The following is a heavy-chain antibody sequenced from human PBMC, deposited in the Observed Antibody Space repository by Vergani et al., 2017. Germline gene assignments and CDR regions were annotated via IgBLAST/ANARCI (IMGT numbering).Heavy chain of an antibody. V-gene: IGHV3-21*01. J-gene: IGHJ4*02. Sequence: EVQLVESGGGLVKPGGSLRLSCAASGFTFSSYSMNWVRQAPGKGLEWVSSISSSSTYINYADSVKGRFTIARDNAKNSLYLQMNSLRAEDTAVYYCASARLLPAAHYYFDYWGQGTLVTVSS. CDR1: GFTFSSYS. CDR3: ASARLLPAAHYYFDY. D-gene: IGHD2-2*01. CDR2: ISSSSTYI.